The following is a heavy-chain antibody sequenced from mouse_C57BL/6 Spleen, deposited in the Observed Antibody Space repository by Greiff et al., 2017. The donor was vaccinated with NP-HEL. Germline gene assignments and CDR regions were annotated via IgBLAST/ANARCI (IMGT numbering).Heavy chain of an antibody. Sequence: QVTLKVCGPGILQSSQTLSLTCSFSGFSLSTSGMGVSWIRQPSGKGLEWLAHIYWDDDKRYNPSLKSRLTISKDTSRNQVFLKITSVDTADTATYYCARRAGGWLLRDYAMDYWGQGTSVTVSS. V-gene: IGHV8-12*01. CDR3: ARRAGGWLLRDYAMDY. D-gene: IGHD2-3*01. CDR1: GFSLSTSGMG. J-gene: IGHJ4*01. CDR2: IYWDDDK.